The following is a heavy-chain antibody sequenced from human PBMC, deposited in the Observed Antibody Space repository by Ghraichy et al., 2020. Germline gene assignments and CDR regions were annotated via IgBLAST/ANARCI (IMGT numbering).Heavy chain of an antibody. CDR2: ISYDGTNK. V-gene: IGHV3-30*18. CDR1: GFTFRTYA. Sequence: GESLNISCAASGFTFRTYAMHWVRQAPGKGLEWVAVISYDGTNKFYTDSVEGRFTISRDNSKDTLYLQMNSLRAEDTAVYFCTKRSGSGSGSYPFDYWGQGTLVTVSS. J-gene: IGHJ4*02. CDR3: TKRSGSGSGSYPFDY. D-gene: IGHD3-10*01.